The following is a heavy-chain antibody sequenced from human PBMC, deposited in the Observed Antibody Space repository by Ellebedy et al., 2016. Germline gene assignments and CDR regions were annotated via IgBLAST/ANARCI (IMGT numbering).Heavy chain of an antibody. CDR2: INPNSGGT. D-gene: IGHD2-15*01. V-gene: IGHV1-2*02. CDR1: GYTFTGYY. CDR3: ARDPVVAVYYFDY. J-gene: IGHJ4*02. Sequence: ASVKVSCXASGYTFTGYYMHWVRQAPGQGLEWMGWINPNSGGTNYAQKLQGRVTMTTDTSTSTAYMELRSLRSDDTAVYYCARDPVVAVYYFDYWGQGTLVTVSS.